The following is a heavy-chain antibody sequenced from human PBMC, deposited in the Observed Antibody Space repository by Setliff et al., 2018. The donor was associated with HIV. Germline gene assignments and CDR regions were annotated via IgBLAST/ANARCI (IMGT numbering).Heavy chain of an antibody. D-gene: IGHD2-21*02. Sequence: ASVKVSCKASGYTFTSYGISWVRQAPGQGLEWMGIINPSGGRTTYTKKFLGRVTMTRNTSISTAYMELRSLRSEDTAVYFCARVTPYCGGDCFDAFDIWGQGTMVTVSS. CDR3: ARVTPYCGGDCFDAFDI. CDR1: GYTFTSYG. V-gene: IGHV1-46*01. CDR2: INPSGGRT. J-gene: IGHJ3*02.